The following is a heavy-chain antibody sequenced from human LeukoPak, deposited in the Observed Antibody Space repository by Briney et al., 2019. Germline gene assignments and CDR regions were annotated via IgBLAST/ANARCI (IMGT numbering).Heavy chain of an antibody. CDR2: IYYSGST. J-gene: IGHJ3*02. V-gene: IGHV4-59*01. CDR3: ATLWRLGASTGEAFDI. CDR1: GGSISSYY. D-gene: IGHD1-26*01. Sequence: PSETLSLTCTVSGGSISSYYWSWLRQPPGKGLEWIGYIYYSGSTNYNPSVKSRVTMSVDTSKNQFSLKLNSVTAADTAVYYCATLWRLGASTGEAFDIWGQGTMVTVSS.